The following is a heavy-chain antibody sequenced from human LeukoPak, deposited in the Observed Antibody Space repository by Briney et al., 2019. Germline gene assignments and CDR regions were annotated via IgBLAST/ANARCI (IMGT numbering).Heavy chain of an antibody. CDR1: GFTFSSYA. J-gene: IGHJ4*02. CDR2: ISYEGINK. Sequence: GGSLRLSCAASGFTFSSYAIHWVRQAPGKGLQWVGVISYEGINKYYADSVKGRFTISRDNSKNTLYLQMNSLRTEDTAVYYCARGESDSGTYSPGDFWGQGTLVTVSS. V-gene: IGHV3-30*04. D-gene: IGHD1-26*01. CDR3: ARGESDSGTYSPGDF.